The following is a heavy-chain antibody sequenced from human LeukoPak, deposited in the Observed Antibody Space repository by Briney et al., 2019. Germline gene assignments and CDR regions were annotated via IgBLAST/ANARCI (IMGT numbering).Heavy chain of an antibody. V-gene: IGHV3-74*01. CDR3: AGGQMFTSGGFDN. CDR1: GFTFSSYW. CDR2: IDNDGITT. J-gene: IGHJ4*02. D-gene: IGHD6-19*01. Sequence: GGSLRLSCAASGFTFSSYWMHWVRQAPGKGLVWVSRIDNDGITTSYADSVRGRFTISRDNAKNTVYLQMNSLTVEDTALYYCAGGQMFTSGGFDNWGQGTLVTVSS.